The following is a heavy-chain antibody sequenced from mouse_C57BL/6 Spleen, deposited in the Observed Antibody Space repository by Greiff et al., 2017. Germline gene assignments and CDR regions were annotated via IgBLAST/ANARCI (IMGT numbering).Heavy chain of an antibody. D-gene: IGHD1-1*01. CDR3: ARSNYYGSSYLDY. J-gene: IGHJ2*01. CDR2: IYPGGGYT. Sequence: VKLMESGAELVRPGTSVKMSCKASGYTFTNYWIGWAKQRPGHGLEWIGDIYPGGGYTNYNEKFKGKATLTADKSSSTAYMQFSSLTSEDSAIYYCARSNYYGSSYLDYWGQGTTLTVSS. V-gene: IGHV1-63*01. CDR1: GYTFTNYW.